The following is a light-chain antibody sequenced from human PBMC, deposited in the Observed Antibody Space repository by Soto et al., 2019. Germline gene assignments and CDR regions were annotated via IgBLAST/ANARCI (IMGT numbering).Light chain of an antibody. CDR2: ADT. J-gene: IGLJ1*01. V-gene: IGLV1-40*01. CDR3: QSYDSSLSGLYV. Sequence: QSVLTQPPSASGAPGQRITISCTGSSSNIGAGYDVHWYRQLPGTAPKLLIFADTKRPSGVPDRFSGSKSGTSASLAITVLQAEDEADYYCQSYDSSLSGLYVFGTGTKLTVL. CDR1: SSNIGAGYD.